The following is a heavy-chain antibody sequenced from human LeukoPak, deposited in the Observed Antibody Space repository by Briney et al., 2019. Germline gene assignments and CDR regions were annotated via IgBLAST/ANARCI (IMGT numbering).Heavy chain of an antibody. J-gene: IGHJ6*03. CDR2: ISSSSSYI. V-gene: IGHV3-21*01. CDR1: GFTFSSYS. D-gene: IGHD5-12*01. Sequence: GGSLRLSCAASGFTFSSYSMNWVRQAPGKGLECVSSISSSSSYIYYADSVKGRFTISRDNAKNSLYLQMNSLRAEDTAVYYCARDSAWLLRRLNYYYMDVWGTGTTVTVSS. CDR3: ARDSAWLLRRLNYYYMDV.